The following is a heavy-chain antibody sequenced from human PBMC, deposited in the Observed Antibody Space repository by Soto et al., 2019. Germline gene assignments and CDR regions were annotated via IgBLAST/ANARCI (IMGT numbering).Heavy chain of an antibody. CDR1: GGSFSGYY. Sequence: ETLSLTCAVYGGSFSGYYWTWIRQPPGTGLEWIGEINHSGSTNYNPSLKSRVAISVDRSKNQFSLKLTSVTAADTAVYYCARLGGFYQAFDSWGQGTLVTVSS. CDR2: INHSGST. V-gene: IGHV4-34*01. CDR3: ARLGGFYQAFDS. J-gene: IGHJ4*02. D-gene: IGHD3-22*01.